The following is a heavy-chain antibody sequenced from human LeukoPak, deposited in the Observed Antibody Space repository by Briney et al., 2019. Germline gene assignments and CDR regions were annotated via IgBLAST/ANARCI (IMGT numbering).Heavy chain of an antibody. CDR2: INPNSGGT. V-gene: IGHV1-2*02. CDR1: GYTFTGYY. J-gene: IGHJ5*02. D-gene: IGHD6-13*01. CDR3: ARNFDSSSWYCWFDP. Sequence: ASVTVSCKASGYTFTGYYMHWVRQAPGQGLEWMGWINPNSGGTNYAQNFQGRVTMTRDTSISTAYMELRSLSSDDTAVYYCARNFDSSSWYCWFDPWGQGTLVTVSS.